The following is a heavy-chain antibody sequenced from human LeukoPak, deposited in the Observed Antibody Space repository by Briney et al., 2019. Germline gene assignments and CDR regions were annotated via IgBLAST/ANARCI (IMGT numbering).Heavy chain of an antibody. CDR1: GYTFTGYG. Sequence: ASVKVSCKASGYTFTGYGISWVRQAPGQGLEWMGWISAYNGNTNYAQKLQGRVTMTTDTSTSTAYMELSSLRSEDTAVYYCATVPTPIAVAGKHYLDYYYYMDVWGKGTTVTVSS. D-gene: IGHD6-19*01. CDR2: ISAYNGNT. V-gene: IGHV1-18*01. J-gene: IGHJ6*03. CDR3: ATVPTPIAVAGKHYLDYYYYMDV.